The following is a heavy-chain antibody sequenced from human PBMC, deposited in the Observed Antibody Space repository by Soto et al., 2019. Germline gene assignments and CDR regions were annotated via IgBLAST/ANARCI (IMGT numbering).Heavy chain of an antibody. CDR1: GYTFTGYY. CDR2: INPNSGGT. CDR3: ARDPGYCSGGSCYFLVYYCDY. V-gene: IGHV1-2*04. D-gene: IGHD2-15*01. J-gene: IGHJ4*01. Sequence: ASVKVSCKASGYTFTGYYMHWVRQAPGQGLEWMGWINPNSGGTNYAQKFQGWVTMTRDTSISTAYMELSRLRSDDTAVYYCARDPGYCSGGSCYFLVYYCDYWG.